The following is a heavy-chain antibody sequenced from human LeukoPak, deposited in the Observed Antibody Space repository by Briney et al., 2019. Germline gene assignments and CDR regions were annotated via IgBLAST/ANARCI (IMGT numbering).Heavy chain of an antibody. D-gene: IGHD6-13*01. CDR2: IRQDGSEI. CDR1: GFTFSNYW. V-gene: IGHV3-7*01. J-gene: IGHJ4*02. CDR3: ARVAEAAAFDY. Sequence: GGSLRLSCAASGFTFSNYWMSWVRQAPGKGLEWVANIRQDGSEIYYVDSVKGRFTISRDNAKNSLFLQMNSLRAEDTAVYYCARVAEAAAFDYWGQGTLVTVSS.